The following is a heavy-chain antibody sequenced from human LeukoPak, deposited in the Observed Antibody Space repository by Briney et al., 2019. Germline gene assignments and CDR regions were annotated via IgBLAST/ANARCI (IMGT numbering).Heavy chain of an antibody. CDR1: GYTFTSYG. CDR2: ISAYNGNT. D-gene: IGHD3-3*01. Sequence: GASVKVSCKASGYTFTSYGISWVRQAPGQGLEWMGWISAYNGNTNYAQKLQGRVTMTTDTSASTAYMELRSLRSDDTAVYSCARDRSPPLRFLEWLLKGAPVDYWGQGTLVTVSS. J-gene: IGHJ4*02. V-gene: IGHV1-18*01. CDR3: ARDRSPPLRFLEWLLKGAPVDY.